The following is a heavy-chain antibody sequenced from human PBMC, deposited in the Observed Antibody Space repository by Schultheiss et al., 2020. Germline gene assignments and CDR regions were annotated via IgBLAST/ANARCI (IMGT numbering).Heavy chain of an antibody. V-gene: IGHV4-59*11. Sequence: SQTLSLTCSVSGGSISSHYWSWIRQPPGQGLEWIGYIYYSGSTYYNPSLKSRVTISVDTSKNQFSLKLSSVTAADTAVYYCARDGENGGHRLPFDYWGRGTLVTVSS. CDR3: ARDGENGGHRLPFDY. CDR2: IYYSGST. D-gene: IGHD4-23*01. CDR1: GGSISSHY. J-gene: IGHJ4*02.